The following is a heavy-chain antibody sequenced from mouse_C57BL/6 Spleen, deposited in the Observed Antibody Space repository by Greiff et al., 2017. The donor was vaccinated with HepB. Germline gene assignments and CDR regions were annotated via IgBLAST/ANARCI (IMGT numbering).Heavy chain of an antibody. CDR3: ARQGRDYFDY. V-gene: IGHV1-69*01. Sequence: VQLQQPGAELVMPGASVKLSCKASGYTFTSYWMHWVKQRPGQGLEWIGEIDPSDSYTNYNQKFKGKSTLTVDKSSSTAYMQLSSLTSEDSAVYYCARQGRDYFDYWGKGTTLTVSS. D-gene: IGHD3-3*01. CDR2: IDPSDSYT. J-gene: IGHJ2*01. CDR1: GYTFTSYW.